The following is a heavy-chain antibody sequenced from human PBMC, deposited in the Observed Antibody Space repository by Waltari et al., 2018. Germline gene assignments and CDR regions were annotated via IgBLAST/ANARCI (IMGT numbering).Heavy chain of an antibody. J-gene: IGHJ4*02. Sequence: EVQLLESGGGLIPPGGSLALYCAASRFTFTNYAMTWFRQAPGKGLGGVSVIYSGGGAYYADPVKGRFTISRDNSKNTLYLQMSSLRLEDTAVYYCVKETAYGYYFDNWGQGTLVSVSS. CDR3: VKETAYGYYFDN. CDR2: IYSGGGA. CDR1: RFTFTNYA. V-gene: IGHV3-23*03. D-gene: IGHD3-10*01.